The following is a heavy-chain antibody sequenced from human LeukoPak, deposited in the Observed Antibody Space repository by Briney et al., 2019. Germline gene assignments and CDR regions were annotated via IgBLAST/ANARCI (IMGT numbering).Heavy chain of an antibody. CDR1: GFTFSSYS. J-gene: IGHJ3*02. D-gene: IGHD1-26*01. CDR2: ISSSSSTI. CDR3: AKGIGLANDAFDI. Sequence: GGSLRLSCAASGFTFSSYSMNWVRQAPGKGLEWVSYISSSSSTIYYADSVKGRFTISRDNAKNSLYLQMNSLRAEDTAVYYCAKGIGLANDAFDIWGQGTMVTVSS. V-gene: IGHV3-48*01.